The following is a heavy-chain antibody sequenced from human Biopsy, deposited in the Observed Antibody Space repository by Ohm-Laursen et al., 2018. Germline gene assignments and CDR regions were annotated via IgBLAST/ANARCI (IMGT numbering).Heavy chain of an antibody. V-gene: IGHV1-8*01. CDR1: GYTFTSYE. J-gene: IGHJ5*02. D-gene: IGHD3-10*01. CDR2: MNPDSGNT. CDR3: ARADPPLFYYGSGSSNWFDP. Sequence: GASVKVSCKASGYTFTSYEINWVRQATGQGLEWMGWMNPDSGNTGYAQNFQGRVTMTRNTSISTAYMELSSLKSEDTAVYFCARADPPLFYYGSGSSNWFDPRGQGTLVTVSS.